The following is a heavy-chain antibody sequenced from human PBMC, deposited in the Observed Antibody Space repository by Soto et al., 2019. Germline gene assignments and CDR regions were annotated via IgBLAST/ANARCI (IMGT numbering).Heavy chain of an antibody. CDR2: IYPRDSDT. CDR1: GYSFTRYW. D-gene: IGHD2-8*02. Sequence: GGSLKISCKGSGYSFTRYWIGWVRQMPGKGLEWMGIIYPRDSDTRYSPSFQGQVTISADKSISTAYLQWSSLKASDTAMYYCARVRESTAAFDYWGQGTLVTVSS. J-gene: IGHJ4*02. CDR3: ARVRESTAAFDY. V-gene: IGHV5-51*01.